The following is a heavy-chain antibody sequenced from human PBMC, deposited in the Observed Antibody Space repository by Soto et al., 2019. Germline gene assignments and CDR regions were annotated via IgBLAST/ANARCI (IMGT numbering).Heavy chain of an antibody. Sequence: VSCKASGYTFTSYGISWVRQAPGQRLEWMGWINAGNGNTKYSQKFQGRVTITRDTSASTAYMELSSLRSEDTAVYYCARGKRLRPDDAFDIWGQGTMVTVSS. CDR2: INAGNGNT. D-gene: IGHD5-12*01. V-gene: IGHV1-3*01. CDR3: ARGKRLRPDDAFDI. CDR1: GYTFTSYG. J-gene: IGHJ3*02.